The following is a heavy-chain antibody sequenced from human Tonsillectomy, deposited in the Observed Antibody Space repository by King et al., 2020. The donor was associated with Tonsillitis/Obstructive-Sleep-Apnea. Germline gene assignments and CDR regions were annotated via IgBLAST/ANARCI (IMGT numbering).Heavy chain of an antibody. V-gene: IGHV4-39*01. Sequence: QLQESGPGLVKPSETLSLTCTVSGGSISSSSYYWGWIRQPPGKGLEWIGSLHYSGRTYYNPSHKSRVTISVDTSKNQFSLKLSSVTAADTAVYYCARQDIVVVPHYYGMDVWGQGTTVTVSS. D-gene: IGHD2-2*01. CDR3: ARQDIVVVPHYYGMDV. CDR1: GGSISSSSYY. J-gene: IGHJ6*02. CDR2: LHYSGRT.